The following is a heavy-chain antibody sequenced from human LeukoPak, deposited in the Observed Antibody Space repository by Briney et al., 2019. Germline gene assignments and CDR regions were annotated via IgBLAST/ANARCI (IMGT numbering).Heavy chain of an antibody. CDR3: AKPHTAGFGETHYCDY. J-gene: IGHJ4*02. Sequence: GGSLRLSCAASGFTFSSYGMHWVRQAPGKGLEWVTFIRYDESRIFYADSVKGRFTISRDNSKNTLYLQMDSLRPEDTAIYYCAKPHTAGFGETHYCDYWGQGTLVTVSS. CDR2: IRYDESRI. CDR1: GFTFSSYG. V-gene: IGHV3-30*02. D-gene: IGHD3-10*01.